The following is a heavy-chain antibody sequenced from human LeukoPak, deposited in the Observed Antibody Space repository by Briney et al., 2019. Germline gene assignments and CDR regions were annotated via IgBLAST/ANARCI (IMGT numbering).Heavy chain of an antibody. CDR2: INWNGGST. Sequence: SYGSYYWSWIRQPAGKGLEWVSGINWNGGSTGYADSVKGRFTISRDNAKNSLYLQMNSLRAEDTALYYCARDALFMARGEGSKPDYWGQGTLVTVSS. CDR1: SYGSYY. J-gene: IGHJ4*02. V-gene: IGHV3-20*03. CDR3: ARDALFMARGEGSKPDY. D-gene: IGHD3-10*01.